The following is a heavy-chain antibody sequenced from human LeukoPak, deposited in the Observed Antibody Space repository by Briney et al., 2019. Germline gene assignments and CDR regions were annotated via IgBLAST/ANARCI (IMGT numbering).Heavy chain of an antibody. Sequence: KSSQTLSLTCAVSGGSISSGGYSWSWIRQPPGKGLEWIGYIYHSGSTYYNPSLKSRVTISVDRSKNQFSLKLSSVTAADTAVYYCARGEYSGSDWGQGTLVTVSS. J-gene: IGHJ4*02. CDR2: IYHSGST. CDR3: ARGEYSGSD. CDR1: GGSISSGGYS. D-gene: IGHD1-1*01. V-gene: IGHV4-30-2*01.